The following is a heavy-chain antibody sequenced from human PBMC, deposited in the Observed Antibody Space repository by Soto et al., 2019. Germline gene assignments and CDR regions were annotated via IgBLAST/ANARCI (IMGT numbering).Heavy chain of an antibody. CDR2: MNPNSGTT. D-gene: IGHD2-8*01. CDR3: VRYGVEAAY. J-gene: IGHJ4*02. V-gene: IGHV1-8*01. Sequence: ASVKVSCKASGYTFASYNINWVRQATGQGLEWMGYMNPNSGTTGYAQTFQDRITLTRDTSRTTAYMELSSLTSDDTAVYFCVRYGVEAAYWGQGTPVTVSS. CDR1: GYTFASYN.